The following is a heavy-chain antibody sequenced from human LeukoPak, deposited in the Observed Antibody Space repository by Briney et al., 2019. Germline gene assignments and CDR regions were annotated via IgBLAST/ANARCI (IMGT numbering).Heavy chain of an antibody. D-gene: IGHD2-2*01. CDR3: ARDSRVVVPAAVDC. J-gene: IGHJ4*02. CDR1: GFTFSDYA. Sequence: GGSLRLSCVASGFTFSDYAMNWDRQAPGKGLEWVSYVSPSGSPKYYADSVNGRFTISRDNARNSLYLQMNSLRAEDTAVYYCARDSRVVVPAAVDCWGQGTLVTVSS. CDR2: VSPSGSPK. V-gene: IGHV3-48*01.